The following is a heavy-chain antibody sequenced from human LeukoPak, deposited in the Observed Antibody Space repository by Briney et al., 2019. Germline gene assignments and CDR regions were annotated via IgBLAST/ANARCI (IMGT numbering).Heavy chain of an antibody. J-gene: IGHJ5*02. CDR3: ARDAIVGATLFGWPRWFDP. D-gene: IGHD1-26*01. CDR2: INPSGGST. V-gene: IGHV1-46*01. CDR1: GYTFTSYY. Sequence: ASVKVSCKASGYTFTSYYMHWVRQAPGQGLEWMGIINPSGGSTSYAQKFQGRVTMTRDTSTSTAYMELSSLRSEDTAVYYCARDAIVGATLFGWPRWFDPWGQGTLVTVSS.